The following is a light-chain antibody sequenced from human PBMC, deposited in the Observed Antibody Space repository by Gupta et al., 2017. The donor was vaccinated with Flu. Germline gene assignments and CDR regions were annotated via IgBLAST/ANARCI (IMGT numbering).Light chain of an antibody. J-gene: IGKJ4*01. CDR2: GAS. Sequence: GDRVTITCRASQSISRYLNWYQQKPGKGPKLLIYGASSLQSGVPSRFSGSGSGTDFTLTISSLQPEDSATYYCQQGDSDPLTFGGGTKVEIK. CDR1: QSISRY. V-gene: IGKV1-39*01. CDR3: QQGDSDPLT.